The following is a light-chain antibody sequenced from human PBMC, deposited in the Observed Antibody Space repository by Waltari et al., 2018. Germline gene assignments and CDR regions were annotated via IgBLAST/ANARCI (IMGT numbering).Light chain of an antibody. CDR3: QQYGSSLALT. J-gene: IGKJ4*01. V-gene: IGKV3-20*01. Sequence: EIVLTQSPGTLSLSPGERATLSCRASQSVSSSYLAWYQQKPGHAPRLLIYGASSRATGIPDRFSGSGSGTDFTLTISRLEPEDFAVYYCQQYGSSLALTFGGGTKVEIK. CDR1: QSVSSSY. CDR2: GAS.